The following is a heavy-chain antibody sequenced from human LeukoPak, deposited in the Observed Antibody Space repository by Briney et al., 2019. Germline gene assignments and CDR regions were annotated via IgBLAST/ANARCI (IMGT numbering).Heavy chain of an antibody. J-gene: IGHJ6*03. CDR1: GYSISSGYY. CDR2: IYHSGST. V-gene: IGHV4-38-2*02. D-gene: IGHD2-15*01. CDR3: ARGYCSGGSCYYYMDV. Sequence: SETLSLTCTVSGYSISSGYYWGWIRQPPGKGLEWIGSIYHSGSTYYNPSLKSRVTISVDTSKNQFSLKLSSVTAADTAVYYCARGYCSGGSCYYYMDVWAKGPRSPSP.